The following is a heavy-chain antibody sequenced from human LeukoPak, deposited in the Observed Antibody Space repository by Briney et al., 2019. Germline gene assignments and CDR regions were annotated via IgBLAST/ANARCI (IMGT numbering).Heavy chain of an antibody. Sequence: GGSLRLSCAASGFTFIKYSMTWVGQAPGKGLEWVSAITGSGAFTDYADSVKGRFTISRDNSKNTLYLQMNSLRAEDTAVYYCAKRSAESSGYFNYWGQGILVTVSS. J-gene: IGHJ4*02. CDR2: ITGSGAFT. D-gene: IGHD6-19*01. CDR3: AKRSAESSGYFNY. CDR1: GFTFIKYS. V-gene: IGHV3-23*01.